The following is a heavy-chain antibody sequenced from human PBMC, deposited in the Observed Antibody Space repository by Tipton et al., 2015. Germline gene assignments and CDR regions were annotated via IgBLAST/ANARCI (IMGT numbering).Heavy chain of an antibody. V-gene: IGHV4-59*12. Sequence: LRLSCSVSSDSISKYYWSWIRQPPGKELEWIGYIQYSGGTNYNPSLESRVTISVDKSQNQFSLKLTSVTAADTAVYYCARDRAWGFDYWGQGTLVTVSS. CDR2: IQYSGGT. D-gene: IGHD7-27*01. J-gene: IGHJ4*02. CDR1: SDSISKYY. CDR3: ARDRAWGFDY.